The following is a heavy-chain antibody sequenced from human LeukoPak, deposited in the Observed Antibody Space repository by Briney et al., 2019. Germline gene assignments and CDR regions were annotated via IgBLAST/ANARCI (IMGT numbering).Heavy chain of an antibody. D-gene: IGHD3-16*01. CDR1: GDSISSGTYY. CDR3: ARTISVYYFDY. Sequence: SETLSLTCTVSGDSISSGTYYWGWIRQPPGKGLEWIGSIYYSGNTYYNPSLKSRVTILVDTSKNQFSLKLSSVTAADTAVYYCARTISVYYFDYWGQGTLVTVSS. CDR2: IYYSGNT. J-gene: IGHJ4*02. V-gene: IGHV4-39*07.